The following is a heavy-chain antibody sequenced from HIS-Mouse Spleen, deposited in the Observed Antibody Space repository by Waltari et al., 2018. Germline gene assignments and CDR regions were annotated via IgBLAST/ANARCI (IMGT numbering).Heavy chain of an antibody. D-gene: IGHD3-10*01. Sequence: QVQLVQSGAEVKKPGASVKVSCKASGYTFTGYYMHWVRQAPGQGLEWMGWINPNSGGTNYAQKFQGRVTMTRDTSISTAYMELSRLRSDDTAVYYCARSRPGPRYPADRGFDYWGQGTLVTVSS. CDR2: INPNSGGT. CDR1: GYTFTGYY. J-gene: IGHJ4*02. V-gene: IGHV1-2*02. CDR3: ARSRPGPRYPADRGFDY.